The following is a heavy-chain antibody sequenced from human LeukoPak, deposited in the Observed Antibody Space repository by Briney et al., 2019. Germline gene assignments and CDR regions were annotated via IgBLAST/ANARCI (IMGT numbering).Heavy chain of an antibody. V-gene: IGHV3-30*02. Sequence: GGSLRLSCAASGFTFNNNGMHWVRQAPGKGLEWVAFIRYDGIYKYYADSVKGRFTIFRDKSKTTLFLQMDSLRAEDTAVYYCAKDYYYYDSSGYSRVFFDYWGQGTLVTVSS. CDR3: AKDYYYYDSSGYSRVFFDY. J-gene: IGHJ4*02. CDR1: GFTFNNNG. CDR2: IRYDGIYK. D-gene: IGHD3-22*01.